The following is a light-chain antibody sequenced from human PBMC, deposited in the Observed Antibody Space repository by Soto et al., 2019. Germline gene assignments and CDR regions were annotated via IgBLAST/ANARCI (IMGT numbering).Light chain of an antibody. V-gene: IGKV3-15*01. Sequence: EIVMTQSPATLSVSPGERATLSCRASQSVYNNLAWYQQKPGQAPRLLIYGASTRATGIPARFSGSGSGTEFTLTISSLQSEDFAVYICQHYVYPQWTFGPGTKVEIK. CDR3: QHYVYPQWT. CDR2: GAS. CDR1: QSVYNN. J-gene: IGKJ1*01.